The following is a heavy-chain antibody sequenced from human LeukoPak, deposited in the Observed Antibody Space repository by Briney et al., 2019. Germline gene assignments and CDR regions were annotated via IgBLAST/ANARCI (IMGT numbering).Heavy chain of an antibody. D-gene: IGHD3-16*02. J-gene: IGHJ4*02. CDR1: GYSISSGYY. Sequence: SETLSLTCTVSGYSISSGYYWGWIRQPPGKGLEWIGSIYHIGSTYYNPSLKSRVTISVDTSKNQFSLKLSSVTAADTAVYYCARDARRPHYDYVWGSYRPYYFDYWGQGTLVTVSS. CDR3: ARDARRPHYDYVWGSYRPYYFDY. CDR2: IYHIGST. V-gene: IGHV4-38-2*02.